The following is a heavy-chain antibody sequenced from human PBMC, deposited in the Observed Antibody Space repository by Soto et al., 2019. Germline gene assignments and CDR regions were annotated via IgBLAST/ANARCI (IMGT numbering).Heavy chain of an antibody. CDR1: GYTFTGNY. V-gene: IGHV1-18*04. CDR3: AREFQYDSGGFHELYF. CDR2: ISAYNGNT. Sequence: QVQLVQSGAEVKKPGASVKVSCKASGYTFTGNYIHWMRQAPGQGPEWMGWISAYNGNTNYAQKFHGRVTTTADISTTTAYLELTSLRSDDTAVYYCAREFQYDSGGFHELYFWGQGTLVTVSS. D-gene: IGHD3-22*01. J-gene: IGHJ4*02.